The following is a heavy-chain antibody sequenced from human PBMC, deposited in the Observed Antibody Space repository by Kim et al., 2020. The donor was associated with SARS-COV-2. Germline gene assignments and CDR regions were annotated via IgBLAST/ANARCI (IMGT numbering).Heavy chain of an antibody. V-gene: IGHV2-5*02. CDR2: IYWDDDK. D-gene: IGHD6-13*01. J-gene: IGHJ5*02. CDR3: AHAIIYSSLNWFDP. CDR1: GFSLSTSGVG. Sequence: SCPTLVKPTQTLTLTCTFSGFSLSTSGVGVGWIRQPPGKALEWLALIYWDDDKRYSPSLKSRLTITKDTSKNQVVLTMTNMDPVDTATYYCAHAIIYSSLNWFDPWGQGTLVTVSS.